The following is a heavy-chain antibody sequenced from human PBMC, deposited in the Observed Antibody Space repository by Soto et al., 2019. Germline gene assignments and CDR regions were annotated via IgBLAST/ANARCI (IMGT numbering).Heavy chain of an antibody. CDR1: DGSISNYF. J-gene: IGHJ3*02. Sequence: QVQLQESGPGLVKPSETLSVTCIVSDGSISNYFWSWIRQPPGKGLEWIGDIYYTGGTNYNPSLKSRVTISVDTSKNQFSLRVNSVTAADTAVYYCARGGAQGAALDIWGQGTMVTVSS. V-gene: IGHV4-59*01. CDR2: IYYTGGT. D-gene: IGHD1-26*01. CDR3: ARGGAQGAALDI.